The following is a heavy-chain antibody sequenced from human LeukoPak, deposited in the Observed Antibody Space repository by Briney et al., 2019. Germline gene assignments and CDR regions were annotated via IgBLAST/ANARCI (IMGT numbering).Heavy chain of an antibody. V-gene: IGHV1-18*01. Sequence: ASEKLSCKASGYTFTSYGISWVRHAPGQGLEWMGWISAYNGNTNYTQKLQGRVTMPTDTSTSTAYTELRRLRSDDTAVYYCARDVTPYVYFGMDVWGQGTTVTVSS. D-gene: IGHD2-21*02. CDR1: GYTFTSYG. CDR3: ARDVTPYVYFGMDV. CDR2: ISAYNGNT. J-gene: IGHJ6*02.